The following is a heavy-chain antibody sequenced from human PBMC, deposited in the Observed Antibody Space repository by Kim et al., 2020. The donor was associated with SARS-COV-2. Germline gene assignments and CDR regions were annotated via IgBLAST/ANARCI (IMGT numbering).Heavy chain of an antibody. CDR2: HSGST. CDR3: ARRPFDY. Sequence: HSGSTTYNPSLKSRVTISVDKSKNQCSLKLSSVTAADTAVYYCARRPFDYWGQGTLVTVSS. J-gene: IGHJ4*02. V-gene: IGHV4-4*02.